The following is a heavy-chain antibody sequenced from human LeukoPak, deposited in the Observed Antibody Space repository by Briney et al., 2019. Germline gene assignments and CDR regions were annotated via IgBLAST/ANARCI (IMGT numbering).Heavy chain of an antibody. Sequence: GGSLRLSCAASGFTFSSYWMSWVRQAPGKGLEWVANIKQDGSEKYYVDSVKGGFTISRDNAKNSLYLQMNSLRAEDTAVYYCARDEGGAVAGTFDYWGQGTLVTVSS. D-gene: IGHD6-19*01. V-gene: IGHV3-7*01. J-gene: IGHJ4*02. CDR3: ARDEGGAVAGTFDY. CDR1: GFTFSSYW. CDR2: IKQDGSEK.